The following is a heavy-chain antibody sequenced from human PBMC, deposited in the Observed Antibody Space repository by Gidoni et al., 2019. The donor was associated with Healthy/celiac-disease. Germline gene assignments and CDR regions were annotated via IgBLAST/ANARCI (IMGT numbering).Heavy chain of an antibody. V-gene: IGHV4-59*11. J-gene: IGHJ6*02. CDR1: GGSISSLY. CDR3: ARGSTYYYDSSGYYYFGYGDYYYYYGMDV. Sequence: VQLQESRPGRVKPSEILSLTCTVSGGSISSLYWSWIRLSPGKGLEWIGYIYYSGSTNYNPSLKSRVTISVDTSKNQFSLKLSSVTAADTAVYYCARGSTYYYDSSGYYYFGYGDYYYYYGMDVWGQGTTVTVSS. CDR2: IYYSGST. D-gene: IGHD3-22*01.